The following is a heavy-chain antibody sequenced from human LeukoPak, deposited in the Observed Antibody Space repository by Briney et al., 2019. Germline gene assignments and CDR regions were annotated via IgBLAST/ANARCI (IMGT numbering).Heavy chain of an antibody. CDR2: IYYTGST. CDR1: GGSVSDYY. J-gene: IGHJ3*02. V-gene: IGHV4-59*02. CDR3: AKSNGYGLIDI. Sequence: ETLSLTCTVSGGSVSDYYWSWIRQSPGKGLEWIGYIYYTGSTSYNPSLRSRVTISLDTSRNQFSLKLNSVTAADTSVYYCAKSNGYGLIDIWGQGTMATVSS. D-gene: IGHD3-10*01.